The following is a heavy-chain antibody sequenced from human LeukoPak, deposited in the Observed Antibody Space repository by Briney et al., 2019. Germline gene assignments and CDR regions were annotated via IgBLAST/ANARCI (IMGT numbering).Heavy chain of an antibody. V-gene: IGHV3-74*01. CDR3: AREGPGDSSSWYLDYFDY. CDR1: GFTFSSYW. J-gene: IGHJ4*02. D-gene: IGHD6-13*01. Sequence: PGGSLRLSCAASGFTFSSYWMHWVRQAPGKGLVWVSRINSDGSSTSYADSVKGRFTISRDNAKNTLYLQMNSLRAEDTAVYYCAREGPGDSSSWYLDYFDYWGQGTLVTVSS. CDR2: INSDGSST.